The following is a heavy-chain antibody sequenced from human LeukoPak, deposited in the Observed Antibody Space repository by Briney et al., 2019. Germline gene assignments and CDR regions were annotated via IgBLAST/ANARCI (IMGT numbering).Heavy chain of an antibody. CDR1: GFTFSSYS. J-gene: IGHJ4*02. D-gene: IGHD3-3*01. V-gene: IGHV3-23*01. CDR3: AKSPITIFGVANYYFDY. CDR2: ISGSGGST. Sequence: PGGSLRLSCAASGFTFSSYSMNWVRQAPGKGLEWVSAISGSGGSTYYADSVKGRFTISRDNSKNTLYLQMNSLRAEDTAVYYCAKSPITIFGVANYYFDYWGQGTLVTVSS.